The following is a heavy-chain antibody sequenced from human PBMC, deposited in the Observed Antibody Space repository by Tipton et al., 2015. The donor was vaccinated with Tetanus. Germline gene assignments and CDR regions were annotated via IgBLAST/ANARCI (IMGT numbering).Heavy chain of an antibody. V-gene: IGHV4-34*01. CDR2: IHPSGIT. CDR3: ARGRDQYKSGNY. D-gene: IGHD5-24*01. J-gene: IGHJ4*02. Sequence: LRLSCAVYGGSFSNYYLTWIRQPPGQGLEWIGEIHPSGITNYNPSLINRVTISVDTSKNQFSLRLTSVTGADTAVYYCARGRDQYKSGNYWGQGTLVTVSS. CDR1: GGSFSNYY.